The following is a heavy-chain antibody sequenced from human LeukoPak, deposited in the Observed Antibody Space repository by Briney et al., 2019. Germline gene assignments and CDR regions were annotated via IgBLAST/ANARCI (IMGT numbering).Heavy chain of an antibody. D-gene: IGHD3-22*01. J-gene: IGHJ6*03. CDR1: GYTFTSYY. CDR2: INPSGGST. V-gene: IGHV1-46*01. CDR3: ARSRGYHYYYYYYYMDV. Sequence: GASVKDSCKASGYTFTSYYMHWVRQAPGQGLEWMGIINPSGGSTSYAQKFQGRVTMTRDTSTSTVYMELSSLRSEDTAVYYCARSRGYHYYYYYYYMDVWGKGTTVTVSS.